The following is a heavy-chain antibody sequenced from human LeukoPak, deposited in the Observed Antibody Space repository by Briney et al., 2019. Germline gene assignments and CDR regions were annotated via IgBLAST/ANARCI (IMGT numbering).Heavy chain of an antibody. Sequence: GGSLRLSCAASGFTFSNCWMTWAPQSPGKGREGVANIKQDGSEKYYVDSVKGRFTISRDNAKNSLYLQMNSLRAEDTALYYCAREDQPRGTFDYWGQGILVTVSS. J-gene: IGHJ4*02. CDR3: AREDQPRGTFDY. CDR1: GFTFSNCW. D-gene: IGHD2-15*01. CDR2: IKQDGSEK. V-gene: IGHV3-7*05.